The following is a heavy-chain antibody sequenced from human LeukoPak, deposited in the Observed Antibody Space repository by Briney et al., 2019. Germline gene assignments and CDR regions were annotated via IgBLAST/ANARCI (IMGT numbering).Heavy chain of an antibody. CDR1: GGSISSYY. D-gene: IGHD1-26*01. V-gene: IGHV4-59*01. Sequence: SETLSLTCTVSGGSISSYYWSWIRQPPGKGLEWIGYIYYSGSTNYNPSLKSRVTISVDTSKNQFSLKLSSVTAADTAVDYCARVSGSFFFDYWGQGTLVTVSS. CDR2: IYYSGST. CDR3: ARVSGSFFFDY. J-gene: IGHJ4*02.